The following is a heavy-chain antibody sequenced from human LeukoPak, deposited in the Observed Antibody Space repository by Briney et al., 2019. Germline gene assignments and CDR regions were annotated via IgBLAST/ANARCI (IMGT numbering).Heavy chain of an antibody. J-gene: IGHJ5*02. CDR1: GASISNFY. CDR3: ARFGSTSGRGFDP. Sequence: SETLSLTCTISGASISNFYWSWIRQPPGEGLEWIGSINYSGSTNYNPSLKSRVTISIDTSKNQMSLRLISVTAADTAVYYCARFGSTSGRGFDPWGQGTLVTVSS. D-gene: IGHD2-2*01. V-gene: IGHV4-59*01. CDR2: INYSGST.